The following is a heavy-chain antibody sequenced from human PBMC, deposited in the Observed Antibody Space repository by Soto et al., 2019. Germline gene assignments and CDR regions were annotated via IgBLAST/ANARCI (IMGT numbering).Heavy chain of an antibody. CDR1: GYTFSDFF. Sequence: ASVKVSCKASGYTFSDFFIHWVRQALGQGLEWMGWINPNTGDTKFAQRFQGRVTMTGDTSISTAYMDLSRLTSDDTAVYYCARDGLTLKYSFDIWGQGTMVTVSS. CDR3: ARDGLTLKYSFDI. J-gene: IGHJ3*02. D-gene: IGHD3-9*01. V-gene: IGHV1-2*02. CDR2: INPNTGDT.